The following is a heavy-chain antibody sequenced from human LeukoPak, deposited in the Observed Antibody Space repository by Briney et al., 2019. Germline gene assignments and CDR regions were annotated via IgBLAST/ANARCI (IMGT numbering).Heavy chain of an antibody. J-gene: IGHJ4*02. V-gene: IGHV4-34*01. CDR2: INHSGST. CDR3: ARGLAQSIAARRTNFDY. CDR1: GGSFSGYY. D-gene: IGHD6-6*01. Sequence: SETLSLTCAVYGGSFSGYYWSWIRQPPGKGLEWIGEINHSGSTNHNPSLKSRVTISVDTSKNQFSLKLSSVTAADTAVYYCARGLAQSIAARRTNFDYWGQGTLVTVSS.